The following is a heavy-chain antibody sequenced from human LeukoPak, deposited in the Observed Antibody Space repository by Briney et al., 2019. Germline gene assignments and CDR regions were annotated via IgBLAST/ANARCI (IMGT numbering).Heavy chain of an antibody. V-gene: IGHV3-7*03. CDR1: GFTFSSYW. J-gene: IGHJ5*02. CDR3: ARDRTGFYGSGSYRWFDP. D-gene: IGHD3-10*01. Sequence: GGSLRLSCAASGFTFSSYWMSWVRQAAGKGLEWVANIKQDGSEKYYVDSVKGRFTISRDNAKNSLYLQMNSLRAEDTAVYYCARDRTGFYGSGSYRWFDPWGQGTLVTVSS. CDR2: IKQDGSEK.